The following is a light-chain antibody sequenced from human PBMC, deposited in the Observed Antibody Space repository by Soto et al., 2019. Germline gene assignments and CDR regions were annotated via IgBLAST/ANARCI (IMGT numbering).Light chain of an antibody. J-gene: IGKJ2*01. CDR3: QQYNNWPPMYT. Sequence: EIVMTQSPATLSVSPGERATLSCRASQSVSSNLAWYQQKPGQAPRLLIYGASTRATGIPARFSGSGSGTDVTVTISSLQSEDFAVYYCQQYNNWPPMYTFGHGTKLEIK. CDR1: QSVSSN. V-gene: IGKV3-15*01. CDR2: GAS.